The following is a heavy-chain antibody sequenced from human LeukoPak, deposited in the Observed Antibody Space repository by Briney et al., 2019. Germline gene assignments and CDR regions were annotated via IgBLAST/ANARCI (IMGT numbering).Heavy chain of an antibody. CDR1: GGSISSSSYY. CDR3: ARDFIAAAGTDY. J-gene: IGHJ4*02. Sequence: SETLSLTCTVSGGSISSSSYYWGWIRQPPGKGLEWIGSIYYSGSTYYNPSLKSRVTISLDTSKNQFSLKLSSVTAADTAVYYCARDFIAAAGTDYWGQGTLVTVSS. V-gene: IGHV4-39*01. D-gene: IGHD6-13*01. CDR2: IYYSGST.